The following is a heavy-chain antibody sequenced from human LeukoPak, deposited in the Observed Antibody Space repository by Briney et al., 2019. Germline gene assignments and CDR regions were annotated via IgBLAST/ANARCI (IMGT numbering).Heavy chain of an antibody. J-gene: IGHJ4*02. V-gene: IGHV4-31*03. CDR3: ARGGIYDYGDYRSFDY. CDR2: IYYSGST. Sequence: SETLSLTCTVSGGPISSGGYYWSWIRQHPGKGLEWIGYIYYSGSTYYNPSLKSRVTISVDTSKNQFSLKLSSVTAADTAVYYCARGGIYDYGDYRSFDYWGQGTLVTVSS. CDR1: GGPISSGGYY. D-gene: IGHD4-17*01.